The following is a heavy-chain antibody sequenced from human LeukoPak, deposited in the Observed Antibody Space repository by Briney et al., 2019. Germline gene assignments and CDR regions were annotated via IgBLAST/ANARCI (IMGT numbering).Heavy chain of an antibody. CDR3: ARDQSQERASWYSSSLNWFDP. D-gene: IGHD6-13*01. CDR2: INTYNGHT. J-gene: IGHJ5*02. Sequence: ASVKVSCKASGYTFTSYGISWVRQAPGQGLEWVGWINTYNGHTNYAQKLKGRVTMTTDTSTSTAYMELRSLRSDDTAVYFCARDQSQERASWYSSSLNWFDPWGQGTLVTVSS. V-gene: IGHV1-18*01. CDR1: GYTFTSYG.